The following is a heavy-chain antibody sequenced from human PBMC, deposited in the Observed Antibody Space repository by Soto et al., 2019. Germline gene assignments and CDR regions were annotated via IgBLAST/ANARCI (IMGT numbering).Heavy chain of an antibody. J-gene: IGHJ4*02. CDR3: ARDGGYSSSSSYYFDY. V-gene: IGHV6-1*01. D-gene: IGHD6-6*01. CDR2: TYYRSKWYN. Sequence: QSQTLSLTCAISGDSVSSNSAAWNWIRQSPSRGLEWLGRTYYRSKWYNDYAVSVKSRITINPDTSKNQFSLQLNSVTPEDTAVYYCARDGGYSSSSSYYFDYWGQGTLVTVSS. CDR1: GDSVSSNSAA.